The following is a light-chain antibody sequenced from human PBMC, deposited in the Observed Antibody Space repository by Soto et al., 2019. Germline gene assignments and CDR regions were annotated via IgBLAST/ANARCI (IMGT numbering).Light chain of an antibody. CDR1: QTITSRS. V-gene: IGKV3-20*01. Sequence: EIVLTQSPGTLSLSPGERATLSCRASQTITSRSLAWYQQKPGQAPRLLICYTSTRAAGIPDRFSGSGSGTDFTLTITRLEPEDFAVYYCQHYGNSPFTFGPGTKVDIK. CDR2: YTS. J-gene: IGKJ3*01. CDR3: QHYGNSPFT.